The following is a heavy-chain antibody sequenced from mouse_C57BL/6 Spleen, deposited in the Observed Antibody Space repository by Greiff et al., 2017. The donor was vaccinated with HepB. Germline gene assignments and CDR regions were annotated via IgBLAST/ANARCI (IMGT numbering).Heavy chain of an antibody. D-gene: IGHD1-3*01. V-gene: IGHV1-52*01. CDR2: IDPSDSET. CDR3: ARSSYNNNPPYAMDY. J-gene: IGHJ4*01. Sequence: QVQLQQPGAELVRPGSSVKLSCKASGYTFTSYWMHWVKQRPIQGLEWIGNIDPSDSETHYNQKFKDKATLTVDKSSSTAYMQLSSLTSEDSAVYYCARSSYNNNPPYAMDYWGQGTSVTVSS. CDR1: GYTFTSYW.